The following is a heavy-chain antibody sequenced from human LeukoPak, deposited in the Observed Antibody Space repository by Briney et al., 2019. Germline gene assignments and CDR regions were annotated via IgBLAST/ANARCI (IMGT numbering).Heavy chain of an antibody. D-gene: IGHD3-22*01. CDR2: ISSSGSNT. V-gene: IGHV3-23*01. CDR3: ARDLILDY. CDR1: GFTFSSYA. Sequence: GGSLRLSCAASGFTFSSYAMSWVRQAPGKGLEWVSGISSSGSNTYHADSVKGRFTISRDNSKNTLYLQMNSLRAEDTAVYYCARDLILDYWGQGTLVTVSS. J-gene: IGHJ4*02.